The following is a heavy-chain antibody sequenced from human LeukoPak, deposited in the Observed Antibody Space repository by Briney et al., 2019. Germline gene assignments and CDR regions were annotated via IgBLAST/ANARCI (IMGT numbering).Heavy chain of an antibody. J-gene: IGHJ6*03. CDR2: ISGGGGST. CDR1: GFTFNNYG. CDR3: AKGSDYDPPYYYYMDV. D-gene: IGHD5-12*01. Sequence: GGTLRLSCAASGFTFNNYGMNWVRRAPGKGLEWVSGISGGGGSTYYADSVKGRFTISRDNSKNTLYLQMNSLRAEDTAVYYCAKGSDYDPPYYYYMDVWGKGTTVTISS. V-gene: IGHV3-23*01.